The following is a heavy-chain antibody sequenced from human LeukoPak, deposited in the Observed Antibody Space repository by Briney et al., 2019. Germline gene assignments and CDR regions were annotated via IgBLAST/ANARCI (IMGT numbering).Heavy chain of an antibody. D-gene: IGHD5-24*01. Sequence: GGSLTLSCAASGFTFSIYWMTWLRQAPGKGLEWVANIKEDGSVKYYVDSVKGRFTISRDNAKKSLYLQMNNLRGEDTAVYFCARRWKLSLDVWGQGTTVTVSS. V-gene: IGHV3-7*01. J-gene: IGHJ6*02. CDR3: ARRWKLSLDV. CDR1: GFTFSIYW. CDR2: IKEDGSVK.